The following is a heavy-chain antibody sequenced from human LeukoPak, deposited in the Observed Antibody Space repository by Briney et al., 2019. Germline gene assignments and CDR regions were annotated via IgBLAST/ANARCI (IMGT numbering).Heavy chain of an antibody. Sequence: GASVKVSCKASGYTFTSYGISWVRQAPGQGLEWMGWISAYNGNTNYAQKLQGRVTMTTDTSTSTAYVELRSLRSDDTAVYYCARDGIAAAGTPLEYWGQGTLVTVSS. D-gene: IGHD6-13*01. J-gene: IGHJ4*02. CDR1: GYTFTSYG. CDR2: ISAYNGNT. V-gene: IGHV1-18*01. CDR3: ARDGIAAAGTPLEY.